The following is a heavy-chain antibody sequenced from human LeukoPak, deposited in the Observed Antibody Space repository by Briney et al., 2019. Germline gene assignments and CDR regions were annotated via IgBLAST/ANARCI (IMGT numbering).Heavy chain of an antibody. CDR2: IRSKANSYAT. Sequence: GGSLRLSCAASGFTFSGSATHWVRQASGKGLEWVGRIRSKANSYATAYAASVKGRFTISRDDSKNTAYLQMNSLKTEDTAVYYCTRRGSNTYYFDYWGQGTLVTVSS. V-gene: IGHV3-73*01. J-gene: IGHJ4*02. CDR1: GFTFSGSA. D-gene: IGHD3-10*01. CDR3: TRRGSNTYYFDY.